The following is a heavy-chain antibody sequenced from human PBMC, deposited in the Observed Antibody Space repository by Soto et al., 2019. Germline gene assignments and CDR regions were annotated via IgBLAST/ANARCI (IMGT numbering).Heavy chain of an antibody. CDR2: ISYDGSNK. J-gene: IGHJ6*02. CDR3: ARETYYDFWSGPYYGMDV. Sequence: GGSLRLSCAASGFTFSSYAMHWVRQAPGKGLEWVAVISYDGSNKYYADSVKGRFTISRDNSKNTLYLQMNSLGAEDTAVYYCARETYYDFWSGPYYGMDVWGQGTTVTVSS. V-gene: IGHV3-30-3*01. D-gene: IGHD3-3*01. CDR1: GFTFSSYA.